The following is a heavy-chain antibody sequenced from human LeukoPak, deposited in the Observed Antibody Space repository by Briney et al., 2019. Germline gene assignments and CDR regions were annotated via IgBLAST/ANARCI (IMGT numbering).Heavy chain of an antibody. CDR3: ARVPYDSSGYYYFDY. J-gene: IGHJ4*02. D-gene: IGHD3-22*01. CDR1: GYTFTSYI. CDR2: INAYNGNT. V-gene: IGHV1-18*01. Sequence: ASVKVSCKASGYTFTSYIISWVRQAPGQGLEWMGWINAYNGNTDYAQRVQGRVTITADKSTSTAYMELSRLRSEDTAVYYCARVPYDSSGYYYFDYWGQGTLVTVSS.